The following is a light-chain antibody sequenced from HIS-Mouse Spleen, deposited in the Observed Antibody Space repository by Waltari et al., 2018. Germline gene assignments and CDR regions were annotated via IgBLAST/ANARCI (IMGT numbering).Light chain of an antibody. CDR1: ALQKNY. J-gene: IGLJ2*01. Sequence: SYELTQPPSVSVSTGQTARITCSGDALQKNYAYWYQQKSGQAPVLVIYEDSKRPSGIPERFSGSSSGTMATLTISGAQVEDEADYYCYSTDSSGNHRVFGGGTKLTVL. V-gene: IGLV3-10*01. CDR2: EDS. CDR3: YSTDSSGNHRV.